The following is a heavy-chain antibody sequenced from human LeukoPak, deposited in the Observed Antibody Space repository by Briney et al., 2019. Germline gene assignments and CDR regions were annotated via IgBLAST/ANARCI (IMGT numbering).Heavy chain of an antibody. J-gene: IGHJ4*02. CDR3: ARASGSYTLFDY. CDR2: IYSGGSK. Sequence: QAGGSLRLSCAASGFTVSSNYMSWVRHAPGKGLEWVSVIYSGGSKYYADSVKGRFTIPRANSKTTLYLQMNSLRAEDAAVYYCARASGSYTLFDYWGQGTLVTVSS. CDR1: GFTVSSNY. V-gene: IGHV3-66*02. D-gene: IGHD1-26*01.